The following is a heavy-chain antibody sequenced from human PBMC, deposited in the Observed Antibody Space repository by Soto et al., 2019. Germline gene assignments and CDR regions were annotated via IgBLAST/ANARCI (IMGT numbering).Heavy chain of an antibody. CDR3: ARESRGGRYFQH. D-gene: IGHD3-16*01. CDR1: GFTFSSYS. CDR2: ISSSSSYI. Sequence: EVQLVESGGGLVKPGESLRLSCAASGFTFSSYSMNWVRQAPGKGLAWVASISSSSSYIYYADSVKGRFTISRDNAKNSLCLQMNSLRAEDTAVYYCARESRGGRYFQHWGQGTLVTVSS. V-gene: IGHV3-21*01. J-gene: IGHJ1*01.